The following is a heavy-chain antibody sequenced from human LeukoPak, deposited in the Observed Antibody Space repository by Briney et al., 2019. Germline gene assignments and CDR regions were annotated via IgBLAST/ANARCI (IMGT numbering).Heavy chain of an antibody. Sequence: ASVKVSCKASGYTFTGYYMHWVRQAPGQGLEWMGWINPNSGGTNYAQKFQGRVTMTRDTSISTAYMELSRLRSDDTAVYYCARDRHDYGEFPGSYGMDVWGQGTPVTVSS. J-gene: IGHJ6*02. CDR1: GYTFTGYY. CDR2: INPNSGGT. V-gene: IGHV1-2*02. CDR3: ARDRHDYGEFPGSYGMDV. D-gene: IGHD4-17*01.